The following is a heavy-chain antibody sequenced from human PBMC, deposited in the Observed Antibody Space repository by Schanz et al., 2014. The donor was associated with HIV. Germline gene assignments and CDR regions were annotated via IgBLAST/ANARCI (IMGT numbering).Heavy chain of an antibody. CDR2: INSNEGTT. Sequence: VHLVESGGGVVQPGRSLRLSCAASGFSFNSYGMHWVRQAPGKGLVWVSRINSNEGTTDYADSVKGRFTISRDNAKNTLYLQMNSLRAEDTAVYYCVRLMSSDYDFYHYGMDVWGQGTTVIVSS. D-gene: IGHD4-17*01. V-gene: IGHV3-74*02. CDR1: GFSFNSYG. J-gene: IGHJ6*02. CDR3: VRLMSSDYDFYHYGMDV.